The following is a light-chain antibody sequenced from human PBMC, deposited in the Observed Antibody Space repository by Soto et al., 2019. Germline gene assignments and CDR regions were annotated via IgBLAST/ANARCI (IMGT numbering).Light chain of an antibody. CDR2: EVT. V-gene: IGLV2-14*01. CDR1: SSDIGDYKY. CDR3: SSYTSSGTWV. J-gene: IGLJ3*02. Sequence: QSVLTQPASVSGSPGQSITISCTGPSSDIGDYKYVSWYQQHPGKAPKLIIYEVTDRPSGVSNRFSGSKSGDTASLTISGLQAEDEAEYYCSSYTSSGTWVFGGGTKLTVL.